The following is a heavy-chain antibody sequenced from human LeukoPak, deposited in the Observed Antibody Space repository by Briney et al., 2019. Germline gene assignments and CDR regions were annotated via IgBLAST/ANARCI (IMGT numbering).Heavy chain of an antibody. CDR3: AREVIVVVPAARAAFDI. D-gene: IGHD2-2*01. CDR2: INHSGST. Sequence: SETLSLTCAVYGGSFSGYYWSLIRQPSGKGLEWIGEINHSGSTNYNPSLKSRVTISVDTSKNQFSLKLSSVTAADTAVYYCAREVIVVVPAARAAFDIWGQGTMVTVSS. V-gene: IGHV4-34*01. J-gene: IGHJ3*02. CDR1: GGSFSGYY.